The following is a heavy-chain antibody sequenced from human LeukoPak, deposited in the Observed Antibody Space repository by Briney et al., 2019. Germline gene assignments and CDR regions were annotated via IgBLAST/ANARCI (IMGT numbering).Heavy chain of an antibody. D-gene: IGHD4-23*01. J-gene: IGHJ6*02. V-gene: IGHV3-66*01. CDR2: IYSGGST. CDR3: ARGGNSLHWYYYGMDV. CDR1: GFTVGDKY. Sequence: GGSLRLSCAASGFTVGDKYMSWVRQAPGKGLEWFSVIYSGGSTYYADSVKGRFTISRDNSKNTVYVQMDSLRAEDTAVYYCARGGNSLHWYYYGMDVWGQGTTVTVSS.